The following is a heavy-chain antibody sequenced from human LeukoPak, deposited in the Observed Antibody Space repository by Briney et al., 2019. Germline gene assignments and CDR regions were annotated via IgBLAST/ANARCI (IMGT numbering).Heavy chain of an antibody. CDR2: IRYDGSNK. Sequence: GGSLRLSCAASEFTFSSYGMHWVRQAPGKGLEWVAFIRYDGSNKYYADSVKGRFTISRDNSKNTLYLQMNSLRAEDTAVYYCAKDIYWDSSSAGKDYWGQGTLVTVSS. CDR3: AKDIYWDSSSAGKDY. J-gene: IGHJ4*02. CDR1: EFTFSSYG. D-gene: IGHD6-6*01. V-gene: IGHV3-30*02.